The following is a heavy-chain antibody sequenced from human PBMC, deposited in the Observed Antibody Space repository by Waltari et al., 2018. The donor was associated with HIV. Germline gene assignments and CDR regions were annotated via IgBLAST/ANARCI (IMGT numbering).Heavy chain of an antibody. V-gene: IGHV3-74*01. CDR2: INSDGSST. J-gene: IGHJ4*02. CDR1: GFTFSSYW. Sequence: EVQLVESGGGLVQPGGSLRLSCAASGFTFSSYWMHWVRQAPGEWLVWVSRINSDGSSTSYADTVKGRFTNSRDNAKNTLYLQMNSLRAEDTAVYYCARAYGECVEVEGYWGQGTLVTVSS. CDR3: ARAYGECVEVEGY. D-gene: IGHD4-17*01.